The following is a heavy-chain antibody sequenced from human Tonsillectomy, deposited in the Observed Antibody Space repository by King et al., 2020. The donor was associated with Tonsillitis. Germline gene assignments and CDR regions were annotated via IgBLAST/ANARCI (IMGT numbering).Heavy chain of an antibody. CDR1: GFTFRTYA. V-gene: IGHV3-30*04. D-gene: IGHD3-22*01. J-gene: IGHJ4*02. CDR3: ARSYYDSSGYLSY. CDR2: ISYDGSNK. Sequence: VQLVESGGGVVQPGRSLRLSCAASGFTFRTYAMHWVRQAPGKGLEWVAVISYDGSNKFYAESVKGRFIISRDNSKNTLYLQMNSLRAEDTAVYYCARSYYDSSGYLSYWGQGTLVPGSA.